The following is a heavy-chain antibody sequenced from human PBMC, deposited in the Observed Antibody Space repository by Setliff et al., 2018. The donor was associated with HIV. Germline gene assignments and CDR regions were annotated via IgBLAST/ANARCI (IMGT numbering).Heavy chain of an antibody. V-gene: IGHV1-18*01. CDR2: ISAYNGNT. Sequence: AASVKVSCEASGYTFTSYGISWVRQAPGQGLEWMGWISAYNGNTNYAQTLQGRVTMTTDTSASTAYMELRSLRSDDTAVYYCARERRGFDYWGQGTLVTVSS. CDR3: ARERRGFDY. J-gene: IGHJ4*02. CDR1: GYTFTSYG.